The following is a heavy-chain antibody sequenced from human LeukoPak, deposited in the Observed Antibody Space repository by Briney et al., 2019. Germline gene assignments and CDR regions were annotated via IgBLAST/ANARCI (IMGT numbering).Heavy chain of an antibody. J-gene: IGHJ4*02. CDR3: ARGLPYIVVVVAATVGYFDY. V-gene: IGHV4-39*07. D-gene: IGHD2-15*01. CDR2: INHSGST. Sequence: SETLSLTCTVSGGSISSSSYYWGWIRQPPGKGLEWIGEINHSGSTTYNPSLKSRVTISVDTSKNQFSLKLSSVTAADTAVYYCARGLPYIVVVVAATVGYFDYWGQGTLVTVSS. CDR1: GGSISSSSYY.